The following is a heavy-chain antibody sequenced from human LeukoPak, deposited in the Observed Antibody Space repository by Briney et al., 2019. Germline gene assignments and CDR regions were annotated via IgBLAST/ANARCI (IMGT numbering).Heavy chain of an antibody. Sequence: GGSLRLTCTAYGFTFGDSAMSWFRQAPGKGLEWIAFIRSKAYGGTTEHAASVRGRFTVSRDDSKSIAYLQMNSLKIEDTAIYYCTRVGPMTTVTTYDYWGQGTLVTVSS. CDR3: TRVGPMTTVTTYDY. CDR1: GFTFGDSA. CDR2: IRSKAYGGTT. J-gene: IGHJ4*02. D-gene: IGHD4-17*01. V-gene: IGHV3-49*03.